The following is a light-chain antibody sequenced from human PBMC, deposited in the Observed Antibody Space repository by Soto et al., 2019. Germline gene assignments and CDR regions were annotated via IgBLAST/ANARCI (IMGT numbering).Light chain of an antibody. Sequence: IRMTQPPSTLSASVGDRVTITCRASQGIRNDLGWYQQKPGKAPDLLIYSASTLQSGVPSRFSGSGSETEFSLTIRALQPEDFATYYCQQLSRYPLTFGGGTKVDIK. V-gene: IGKV1-17*01. J-gene: IGKJ4*01. CDR1: QGIRND. CDR2: SAS. CDR3: QQLSRYPLT.